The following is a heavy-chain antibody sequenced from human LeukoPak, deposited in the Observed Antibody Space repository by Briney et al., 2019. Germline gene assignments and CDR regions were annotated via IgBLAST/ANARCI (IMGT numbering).Heavy chain of an antibody. CDR3: AREGGPHRPLDY. J-gene: IGHJ4*02. CDR2: VNLQGST. V-gene: IGHV4-4*02. Sequence: PGGSERLSCAASGFTFSNYAMSWVRQAPGKGLEWIGEVNLQGSTNYNPSLKSRVAISVDKSEKHISLKLTSVTAADTAVYYCAREGGPHRPLDYSGQGT. CDR1: GFTFSNYAM.